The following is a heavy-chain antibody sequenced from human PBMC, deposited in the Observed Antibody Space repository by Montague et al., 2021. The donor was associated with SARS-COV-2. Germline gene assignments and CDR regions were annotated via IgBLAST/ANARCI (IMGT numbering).Heavy chain of an antibody. V-gene: IGHV4-4*07. J-gene: IGHJ4*02. CDR3: GRGVVAATPAVDY. CDR2: IYASGGT. Sequence: SETLSLTCTVSGDSISSFYWHWIRQPAGKGLEWIGRIYASGGTNXNPSLKSRVTMSVDTSKNQFSLKLNSVTAADTAVYYCGRGVVAATPAVDYWGRGTLVTVSS. D-gene: IGHD2-15*01. CDR1: GDSISSFY.